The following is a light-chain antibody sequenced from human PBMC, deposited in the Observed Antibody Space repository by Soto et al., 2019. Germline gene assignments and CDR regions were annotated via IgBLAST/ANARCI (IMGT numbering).Light chain of an antibody. CDR3: QQYSNWPT. CDR2: GAS. Sequence: EIVLTQSPGTLSLSPGERATLSCRASQSVSSNYLAWYQQKPGRAPRLLIYGASSRDTGIPDRFSGSGSGREFTLTISSLQSEDSALYYCQQYSNWPTFGQGTRLEIK. V-gene: IGKV3-20*01. J-gene: IGKJ5*01. CDR1: QSVSSNY.